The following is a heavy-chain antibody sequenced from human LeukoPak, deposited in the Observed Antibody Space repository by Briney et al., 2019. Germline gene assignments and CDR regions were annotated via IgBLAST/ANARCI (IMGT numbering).Heavy chain of an antibody. V-gene: IGHV1-2*06. Sequence: ASVKVSCKASGYTFTGSNMHWVRQAPGQGLEWMGRINPNSGGTNYAQKFQGRVTMTRDTSIITVYMELTRLRSDDTAVYYCAREEDTAMVTDWFDPWGQGTLVTVSS. J-gene: IGHJ5*02. CDR1: GYTFTGSN. CDR2: INPNSGGT. CDR3: AREEDTAMVTDWFDP. D-gene: IGHD5-18*01.